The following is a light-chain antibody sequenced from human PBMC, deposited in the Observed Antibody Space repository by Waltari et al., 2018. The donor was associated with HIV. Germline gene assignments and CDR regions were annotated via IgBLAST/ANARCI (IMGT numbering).Light chain of an antibody. CDR2: EDN. CDR3: QSYDNNYVI. J-gene: IGLJ2*01. CDR1: SGNIATNY. V-gene: IGLV6-57*01. Sequence: FVLTQPHSVSESPGKTVTISCTRNSGNIATNYVQWYQQRPGSSPTTVIYEDNQRPSGVPDRFSGSIDSSSNAAALTISGLETDDEADYYCQSYDNNYVIFGGGTRLTVL.